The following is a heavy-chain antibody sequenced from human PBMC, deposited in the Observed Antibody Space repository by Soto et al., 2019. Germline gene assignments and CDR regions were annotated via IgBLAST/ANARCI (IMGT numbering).Heavy chain of an antibody. CDR3: ARGRGGTYDAFDI. V-gene: IGHV4-59*01. Sequence: QVQLRESGPGLVKPSETLSLTCTVSGGCMSRYFWSWIRQPPGKGLEWIGYIYYSGTTNYNPSLKSRVTTSLDTSKNQFSLKVVSLTAADTAFYYCARGRGGTYDAFDIWGPGTLVTVSS. CDR1: GGCMSRYF. D-gene: IGHD1-26*01. J-gene: IGHJ3*02. CDR2: IYYSGTT.